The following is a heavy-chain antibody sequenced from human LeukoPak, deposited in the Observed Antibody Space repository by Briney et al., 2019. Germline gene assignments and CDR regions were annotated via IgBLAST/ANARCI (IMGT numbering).Heavy chain of an antibody. Sequence: SVKVSCKASGGTFSSYAISWVRQAPGQGLEWMGGIIPIFGTANYAQKFQGRVTITTDESTSTAYMELSSLRSEDTAVYYCARDTTYTYYYGSGSYSENWFDPWSQGTLVTVSS. J-gene: IGHJ5*02. CDR2: IIPIFGTA. CDR3: ARDTTYTYYYGSGSYSENWFDP. V-gene: IGHV1-69*05. CDR1: GGTFSSYA. D-gene: IGHD3-10*01.